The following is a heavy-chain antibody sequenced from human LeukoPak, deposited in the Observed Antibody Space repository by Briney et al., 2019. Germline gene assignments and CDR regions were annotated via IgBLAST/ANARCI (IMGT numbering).Heavy chain of an antibody. CDR3: ARGGVVQYSNFDY. V-gene: IGHV3-53*01. J-gene: IGHJ4*02. CDR2: IYSGGST. Sequence: GGSLRLSCAASGFTVSSNYMSWVRQAPGKALEWVSVIYSGGSTYYADSVKGRFTISRDSSKNTLYLQMNSLRAEDTAVYYCARGGVVQYSNFDYWGQGTLVTVSS. CDR1: GFTVSSNY. D-gene: IGHD2-15*01.